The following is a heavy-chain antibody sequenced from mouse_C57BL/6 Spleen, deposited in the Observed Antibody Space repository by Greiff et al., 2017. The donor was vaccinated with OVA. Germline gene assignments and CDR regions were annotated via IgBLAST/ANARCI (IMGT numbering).Heavy chain of an antibody. J-gene: IGHJ1*03. V-gene: IGHV1-58*01. Sequence: VQLQQSGAELVRPGSSVKMSCKTSGYTFTSYGINWVKQRPGQGLEWIGYIYIGNGYTAYNEKFKGKATLTSDTSSSTAYMQLSSLTSEDSAIYFCARHYDGSSYWYFDGWGTGTTVTVSS. CDR3: ARHYDGSSYWYFDG. CDR2: IYIGNGYT. CDR1: GYTFTSYG. D-gene: IGHD1-1*01.